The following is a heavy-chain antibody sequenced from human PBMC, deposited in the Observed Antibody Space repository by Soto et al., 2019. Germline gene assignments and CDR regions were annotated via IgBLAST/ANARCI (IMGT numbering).Heavy chain of an antibody. J-gene: IGHJ6*02. D-gene: IGHD6-19*01. V-gene: IGHV3-48*02. CDR2: ISSSSSTI. CDR3: ARAGGYSSGWYPGDYYYYGMDV. CDR1: GFTFSSYS. Sequence: EVQLVESGGGLVQPGGSLRLSCAASGFTFSSYSMNWVSQAPGKGLEWVSDISSSSSTIYYADSVKGRFTISRDNAKNVLYLQMNSLRDEDTAVYYCARAGGYSSGWYPGDYYYYGMDVWGQGTTVTVSS.